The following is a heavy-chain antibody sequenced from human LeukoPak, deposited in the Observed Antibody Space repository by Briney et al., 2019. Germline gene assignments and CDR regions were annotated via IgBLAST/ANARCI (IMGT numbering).Heavy chain of an antibody. D-gene: IGHD3-3*01. CDR2: IYHSGST. V-gene: IGHV4-4*02. J-gene: IGHJ3*02. CDR3: ARDLLEWPDAFDI. Sequence: PSETLSLTCAVSGGSVSSSNWWSWVRQPPGKGLEWIGEIYHSGSTNYNPSLKSRVTISVDKSKNQFSLKLSSVTAADTAVYYCARDLLEWPDAFDIWGQVTMVTVSS. CDR1: GGSVSSSNW.